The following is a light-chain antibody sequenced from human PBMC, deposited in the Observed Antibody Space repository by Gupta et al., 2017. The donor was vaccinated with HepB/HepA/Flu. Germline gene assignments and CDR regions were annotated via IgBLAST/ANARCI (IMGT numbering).Light chain of an antibody. Sequence: EIVLTQSPGTLSLSPGERATLSCRASQSVSSSYLAWYQQKPGQAPRLLIYGASSRATGIPDRFSGSGSGTDFTLTISILEPEDFAVYYCQQYDSSPCSFGQGTKLEIK. CDR3: QQYDSSPCS. V-gene: IGKV3-20*01. J-gene: IGKJ2*04. CDR1: QSVSSSY. CDR2: GAS.